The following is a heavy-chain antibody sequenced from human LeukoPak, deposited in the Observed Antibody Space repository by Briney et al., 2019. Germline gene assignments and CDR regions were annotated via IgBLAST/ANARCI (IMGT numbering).Heavy chain of an antibody. Sequence: GGSLRLSCAASGFTFSSYAMSWVRQAPGKGLEWVSAISGSGGSTYYADSVKGRFTIPRDNSKNTLYLRMNSLRAEDTAVYYCAKEKNYDSSGKMYYWGQGTLVTVSS. V-gene: IGHV3-23*01. CDR3: AKEKNYDSSGKMYY. J-gene: IGHJ4*02. CDR2: ISGSGGST. D-gene: IGHD3-22*01. CDR1: GFTFSSYA.